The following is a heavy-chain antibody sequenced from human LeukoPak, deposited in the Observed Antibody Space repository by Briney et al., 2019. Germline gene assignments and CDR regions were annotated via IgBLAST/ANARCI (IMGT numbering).Heavy chain of an antibody. V-gene: IGHV1-18*01. CDR3: ARDLCSVEPAAPCYYFDY. J-gene: IGHJ4*02. Sequence: ASVKVSCKASGYTLSRYGINWVRQAPGQGLEWMGWSSAYNENTNSALKVQGRVTMTTDTSTSTAYMELRSLRSDDTAVYYCARDLCSVEPAAPCYYFDYWGQGTLVTVSS. CDR2: SSAYNENT. CDR1: GYTLSRYG. D-gene: IGHD2-2*01.